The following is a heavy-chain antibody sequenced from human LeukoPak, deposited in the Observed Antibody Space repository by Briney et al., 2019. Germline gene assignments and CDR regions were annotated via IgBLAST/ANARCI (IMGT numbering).Heavy chain of an antibody. D-gene: IGHD3-10*01. CDR3: ARGFRFYGSGIDY. Sequence: GGSLRLSCAASGFTFSEYNMHWVRQAPGKGLEYVSAISTNGGSTHYADSVKGRFTISRDDPKSTLDLQMGSLRPEDMAVYCCARGFRFYGSGIDYWGQGTLVTV. V-gene: IGHV3-64*02. J-gene: IGHJ4*02. CDR2: ISTNGGST. CDR1: GFTFSEYN.